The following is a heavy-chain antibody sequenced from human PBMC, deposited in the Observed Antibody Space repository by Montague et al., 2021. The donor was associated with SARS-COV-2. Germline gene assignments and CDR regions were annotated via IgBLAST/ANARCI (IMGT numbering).Heavy chain of an antibody. D-gene: IGHD3-3*01. CDR3: ARVRGNTIFGVVIISAFDI. J-gene: IGHJ3*02. CDR2: IYYSGST. Sequence: SETLSLTCIVSGGSISSYYWSWIRQHPGKGLEWIGFIYYSGSTNYTPSLKSRVPISVDTSKNQFSLKLSSVTAADTAVYYCARVRGNTIFGVVIISAFDIWGQGTMVTVSS. V-gene: IGHV4-59*01. CDR1: GGSISSYY.